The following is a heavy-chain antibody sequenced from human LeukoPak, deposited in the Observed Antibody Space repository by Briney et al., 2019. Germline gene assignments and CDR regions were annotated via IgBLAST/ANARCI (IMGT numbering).Heavy chain of an antibody. CDR1: GGSISNGGYY. CDR2: IYDSGTT. Sequence: PSETLSLTCTVSGGSISNGGYYWSWIRQHPGKGLEWIGYIYDSGTTYYNPALQSRVTISVDTSDKQFSLKLRSLTAADTAVYYCARGGDRRGFDYWGQGTLVTVFS. J-gene: IGHJ4*02. D-gene: IGHD1-14*01. V-gene: IGHV4-31*03. CDR3: ARGGDRRGFDY.